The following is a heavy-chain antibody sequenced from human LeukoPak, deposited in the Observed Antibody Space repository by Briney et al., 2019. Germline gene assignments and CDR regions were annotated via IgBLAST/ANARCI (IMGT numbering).Heavy chain of an antibody. D-gene: IGHD4-11*01. J-gene: IGHJ4*02. CDR2: ISGSGGST. CDR1: GFTLSSYA. V-gene: IGHV3-23*01. CDR3: AKDGALTVTTNY. Sequence: GGSLRLSCAASGFTLSSYAMSWVRQAPGKGLEWVSAISGSGGSTYCADSVKGRFTISRDNSKNTLYLQMNSLRAEDTAVYYCAKDGALTVTTNYWGQGTLVTVSS.